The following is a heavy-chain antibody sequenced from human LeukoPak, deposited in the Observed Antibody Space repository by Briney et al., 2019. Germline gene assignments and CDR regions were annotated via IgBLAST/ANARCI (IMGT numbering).Heavy chain of an antibody. CDR1: GFTFSSYA. CDR3: AKVGYYYDSSGTDYPYSVAFDT. V-gene: IGHV3-23*01. CDR2: ISGSGGST. D-gene: IGHD3-22*01. Sequence: GGSLRLSCAASGFTFSSYAMSWVRQAPGKGLECVSTISGSGGSTYYADSVKGRFTISRDNSKNTLYLQMNSLRAEDTAVYYCAKVGYYYDSSGTDYPYSVAFDTWGQGTMVTVSS. J-gene: IGHJ3*02.